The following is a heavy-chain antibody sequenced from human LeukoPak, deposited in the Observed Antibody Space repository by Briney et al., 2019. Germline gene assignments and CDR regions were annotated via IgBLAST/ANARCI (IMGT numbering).Heavy chain of an antibody. Sequence: PGGSLRLSCAASGFTFSRHAMNWVRQAPGKGLEWVSAISGTGRSTYYADSVKGRFTISRDNSKNTLYLQMTSLRAEDTAVYYCAKDVLWGQGTLATVSP. CDR3: AKDVL. CDR1: GFTFSRHA. CDR2: ISGTGRST. V-gene: IGHV3-23*01. J-gene: IGHJ4*02.